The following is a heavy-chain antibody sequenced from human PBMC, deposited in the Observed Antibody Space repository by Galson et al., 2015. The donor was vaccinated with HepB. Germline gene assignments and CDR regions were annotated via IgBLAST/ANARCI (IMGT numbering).Heavy chain of an antibody. CDR3: AKMVRQVGWYNTGVDY. Sequence: SLRLSCAASGFTFTTYAMSWVRQAPGKGLEWVSGISGSGGSTYYADSVKGRFTISRDNSKNTVYLHMNSLRVEDTAIYYCAKMVRQVGWYNTGVDYWGQGTLVTVSS. CDR1: GFTFTTYA. J-gene: IGHJ4*02. V-gene: IGHV3-23*01. D-gene: IGHD6-19*01. CDR2: ISGSGGST.